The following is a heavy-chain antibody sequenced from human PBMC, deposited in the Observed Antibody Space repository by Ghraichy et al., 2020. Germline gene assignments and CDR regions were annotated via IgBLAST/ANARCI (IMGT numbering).Heavy chain of an antibody. D-gene: IGHD5-18*01. CDR2: LSSGGTP. Sequence: GGSLRLSCTASGFTVNNNYLSWVRQAPGKGLEWVSVLSSGGTPYYADFVKGRFTISRDNSMNTLYLQMNSLRAEDTAVYFCARERGYSYGWIDYWGQGTLVTVSS. CDR3: ARERGYSYGWIDY. J-gene: IGHJ4*02. CDR1: GFTVNNNY. V-gene: IGHV3-66*01.